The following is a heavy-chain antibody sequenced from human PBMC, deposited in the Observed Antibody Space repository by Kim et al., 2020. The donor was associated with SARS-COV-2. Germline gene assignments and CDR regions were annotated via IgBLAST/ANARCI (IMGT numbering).Heavy chain of an antibody. V-gene: IGHV4-34*01. D-gene: IGHD6-19*01. CDR2: INHSGST. Sequence: SETLSLTCAVYGGSFSGYYWSWIRQPPGKGLEWIGEINHSGSTNYNPSLKSRVTISVDTSKNQFSLKLSSVTAADTAVYYCARGTTGIVAVAGFDYWGQGTLVTVSS. CDR1: GGSFSGYY. CDR3: ARGTTGIVAVAGFDY. J-gene: IGHJ4*02.